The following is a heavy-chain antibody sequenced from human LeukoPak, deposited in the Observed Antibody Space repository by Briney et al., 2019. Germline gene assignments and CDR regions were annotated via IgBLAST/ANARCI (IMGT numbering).Heavy chain of an antibody. V-gene: IGHV3-23*01. CDR1: GFTFSNYA. J-gene: IGHJ4*02. D-gene: IGHD3-16*01. CDR3: ANLNAPYWGNFDY. CDR2: ISNSGVTA. Sequence: GGSLRLSCVVSGFTFSNYAMTWVRQAPGQGLDWVSAISNSGVTAYYADSVKGRFTISRDNSKSTLYLQMNSLRAEDTAVYYCANLNAPYWGNFDYWGQGTLVTVSS.